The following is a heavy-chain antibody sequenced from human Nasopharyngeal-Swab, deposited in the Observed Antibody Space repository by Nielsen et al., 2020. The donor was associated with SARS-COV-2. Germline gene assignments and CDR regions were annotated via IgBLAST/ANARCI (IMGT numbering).Heavy chain of an antibody. V-gene: IGHV3-30*18. CDR3: AKDSTNVAVTGYMGGRVFDY. J-gene: IGHJ4*02. D-gene: IGHD6-19*01. Sequence: GESLKISCAASGFTFNSHGMHWVRQAPGKGLEWVAVISFDGSKKYYADSVKGRFTISRDSSKNTLYLQMNSLRAEDTAEYYCAKDSTNVAVTGYMGGRVFDYWGQGTLVTVSS. CDR2: ISFDGSKK. CDR1: GFTFNSHG.